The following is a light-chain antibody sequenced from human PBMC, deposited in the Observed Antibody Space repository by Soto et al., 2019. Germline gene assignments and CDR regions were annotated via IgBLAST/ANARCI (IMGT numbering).Light chain of an antibody. CDR2: GAS. J-gene: IGKJ1*01. CDR1: QSVSNNY. V-gene: IGKV3-20*01. CDR3: QQYSASPRT. Sequence: EIVFTQSPGTLSLSPGERATLSCSASQSVSNNYLAWYQQKPGQAPRLLIYGASNRATGIPDRFSGSGSGTDFTLTISRLEPEDFAVYYCQQYSASPRTFGQGTKVDIK.